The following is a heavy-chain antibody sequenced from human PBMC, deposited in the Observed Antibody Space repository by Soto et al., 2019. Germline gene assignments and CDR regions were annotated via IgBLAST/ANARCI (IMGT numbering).Heavy chain of an antibody. CDR1: GAAISGDDSH. CDR2: IHYSGRT. Sequence: SETLSLTCSVSGAAISGDDSHWSWIRQHPGKGLEWIGYIHYSGRTYYNPSLKSRVSISLDTSNNHFSLKMTSVTAADTAIYFCARAERFPRSWFDPWGQGTQVTVSS. D-gene: IGHD3-10*01. V-gene: IGHV4-31*02. J-gene: IGHJ5*02. CDR3: ARAERFPRSWFDP.